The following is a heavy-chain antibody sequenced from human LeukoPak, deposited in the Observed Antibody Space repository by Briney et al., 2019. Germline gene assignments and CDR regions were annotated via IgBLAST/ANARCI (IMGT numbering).Heavy chain of an antibody. D-gene: IGHD3-3*01. J-gene: IGHJ4*02. Sequence: SEALSLTCAVYGGSFSGYYWSWIRQPPGKGLEWIGEINHSGSTNYNPSLKSRVPISVDTSKNQFSLKLSTVTAADTAVYYCARVEYGQAGDYWGQGTLVTVSS. CDR1: GGSFSGYY. V-gene: IGHV4-34*01. CDR2: INHSGST. CDR3: ARVEYGQAGDY.